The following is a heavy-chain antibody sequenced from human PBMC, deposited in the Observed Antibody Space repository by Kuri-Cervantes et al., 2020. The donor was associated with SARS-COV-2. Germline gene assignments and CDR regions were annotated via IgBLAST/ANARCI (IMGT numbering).Heavy chain of an antibody. CDR1: GFTFSSYA. CDR3: ARDHRPAAIKYYYYGMDV. CDR2: ISYDGSNK. Sequence: GGSLRLSCAASGFTFSSYAMHWVRQAPGKGLEWVAVISYDGSNKYYADSVKGRFTISRDNSKNTLYLQMNSLRAEDTAVYYRARDHRPAAIKYYYYGMDVWGQGTTVTVSS. V-gene: IGHV3-30-3*01. J-gene: IGHJ6*02. D-gene: IGHD2-2*01.